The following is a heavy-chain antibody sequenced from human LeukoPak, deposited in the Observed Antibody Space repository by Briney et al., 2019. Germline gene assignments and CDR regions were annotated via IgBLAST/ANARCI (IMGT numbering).Heavy chain of an antibody. CDR2: IFSNDEK. CDR1: GFSLSNARMG. V-gene: IGHV2-26*01. CDR3: ARMGRYDFWSGYQGNWFDP. D-gene: IGHD3-3*01. J-gene: IGHJ5*02. Sequence: SGSTLVNPTETLTLTCTVSGFSLSNARMGVSWIRQPPGKALEWLAHIFSNDEKSYSTSLKSRLTISKDTSKSQVVLTMTNIDPVDTATYYCARMGRYDFWSGYQGNWFDPWGQGTLVTVSS.